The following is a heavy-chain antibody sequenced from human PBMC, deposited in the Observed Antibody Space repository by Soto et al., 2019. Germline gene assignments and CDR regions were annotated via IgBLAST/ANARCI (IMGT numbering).Heavy chain of an antibody. Sequence: QVQLVQSGAEVKKPGASVKVSCKASGYTFTSYDINWVRQATGQGPEWMGWMNPNSGNTGYAQKFQGRVTMTMNTSIITAYMELSSLRSEDTAVYYCAGGHCSSTCCLSRALDYWGQGTLVTVSS. CDR1: GYTFTSYD. V-gene: IGHV1-8*01. CDR3: AGGHCSSTCCLSRALDY. CDR2: MNPNSGNT. J-gene: IGHJ4*02. D-gene: IGHD2-2*01.